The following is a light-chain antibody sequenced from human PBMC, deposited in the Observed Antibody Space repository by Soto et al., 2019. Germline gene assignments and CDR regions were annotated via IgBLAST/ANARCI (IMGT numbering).Light chain of an antibody. CDR3: QQYKGT. Sequence: EIVMTQSPATLSVSPGERATLSCRASQSVSSNLVWYQQKPGQAPRLLIYGASTRATGIPARFSGSGSGTEFTLTISSLQSEDFAVYYCQQYKGTFGQGTKVEIK. CDR1: QSVSSN. J-gene: IGKJ1*01. CDR2: GAS. V-gene: IGKV3-15*01.